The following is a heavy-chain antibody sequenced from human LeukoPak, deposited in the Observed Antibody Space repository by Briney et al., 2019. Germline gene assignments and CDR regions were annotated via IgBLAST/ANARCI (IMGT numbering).Heavy chain of an antibody. D-gene: IGHD6-19*01. CDR2: IIPIFGTA. V-gene: IGHV1-69*13. Sequence: SVKVSCKASGGTFSSYAISWVRQAPGQGLEWMGGIIPIFGTANYAQKFQGRVTITADESTSTAYMELSSLRSEDTAVYYCVSSGPAVIANFDYWGQGTLVTVPS. CDR1: GGTFSSYA. J-gene: IGHJ4*02. CDR3: VSSGPAVIANFDY.